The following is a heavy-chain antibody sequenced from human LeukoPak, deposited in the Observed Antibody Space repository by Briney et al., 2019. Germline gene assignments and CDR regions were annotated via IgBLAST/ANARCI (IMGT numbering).Heavy chain of an antibody. V-gene: IGHV3-30*04. CDR1: GFTFSSYA. Sequence: GGSLRLSCVASGFTFSSYAMHWVRQAPGKGLQWVAVISYAGNNKYYADSVKGRFTLSRDNSKNTLYLQMNSLRAEDMALYYCAKVGLSGSYDYWGRGTLVTVSS. CDR3: AKVGLSGSYDY. J-gene: IGHJ4*02. CDR2: ISYAGNNK. D-gene: IGHD1-26*01.